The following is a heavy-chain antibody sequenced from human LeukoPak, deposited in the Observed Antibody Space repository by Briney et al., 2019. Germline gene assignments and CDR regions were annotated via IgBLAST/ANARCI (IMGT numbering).Heavy chain of an antibody. J-gene: IGHJ4*02. D-gene: IGHD5-12*01. CDR2: INHSGST. CDR1: GGSFSGYY. CDR3: ARGLKRGYSDSYIDY. V-gene: IGHV4-34*01. Sequence: PSETLSLTCAVYGGSFSGYYWSWIRQPPGKGLEWIGEINHSGSTNYNPSLKSRVTISVDTSKNQFSLKLSSVTAADTAVYYCARGLKRGYSDSYIDYWGQGTLVTVSS.